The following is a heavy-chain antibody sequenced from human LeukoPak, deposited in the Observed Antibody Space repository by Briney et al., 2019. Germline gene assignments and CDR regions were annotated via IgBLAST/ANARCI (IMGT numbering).Heavy chain of an antibody. CDR3: ARGDCSGGSCSSMDV. CDR1: GFTFSTYD. J-gene: IGHJ6*02. V-gene: IGHV3-13*04. D-gene: IGHD2-15*01. Sequence: GGSLRLSCAASGFTFSTYDMHWVRQGTGKGLEWVSGINTAGDTYYPGSVKGRFTISREDAMNSFYLQMNSLRAGDTAVYYCARGDCSGGSCSSMDVWGHGTTVTVSS. CDR2: INTAGDT.